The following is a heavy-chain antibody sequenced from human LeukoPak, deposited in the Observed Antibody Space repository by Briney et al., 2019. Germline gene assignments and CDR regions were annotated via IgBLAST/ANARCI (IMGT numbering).Heavy chain of an antibody. J-gene: IGHJ4*02. V-gene: IGHV4-59*01. CDR1: GGSISSYY. D-gene: IGHD1-26*01. CDR3: ARLYSGSYTGRKPDY. Sequence: PSETLSLTCTVSGGSISSYYWSWIRQPPGKGLEWIGYIYYSGSTNYNPSLKSRVTISVDTSKNQFSLKLSSVTAADTAVYYCARLYSGSYTGRKPDYWGQGTLVTVSS. CDR2: IYYSGST.